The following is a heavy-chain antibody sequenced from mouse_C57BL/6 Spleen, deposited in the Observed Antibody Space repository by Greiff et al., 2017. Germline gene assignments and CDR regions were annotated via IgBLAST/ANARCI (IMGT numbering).Heavy chain of an antibody. Sequence: QVQLQQPGAELVRPGTSVTLSCKASGYTFTSSWMHWVKQRPGQGLEWIGVIAPSASSTNYNQQFKGKATLTVDTSSSTAYMQLSSLTSEDCAVEYCARDDGSSTWFAYWGQGTLVTVSA. V-gene: IGHV1-59*01. CDR1: GYTFTSSW. CDR2: IAPSASST. J-gene: IGHJ3*01. D-gene: IGHD1-1*01. CDR3: ARDDGSSTWFAY.